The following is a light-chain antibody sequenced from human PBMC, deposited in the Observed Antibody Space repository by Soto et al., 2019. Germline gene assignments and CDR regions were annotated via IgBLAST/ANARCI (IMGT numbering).Light chain of an antibody. CDR3: SSYTSSNTYV. V-gene: IGLV2-14*03. CDR2: NVS. CDR1: SSDVGGYNS. J-gene: IGLJ1*01. Sequence: QSVLTQPASVSGSPGQSIAISCTGTSSDVGGYNSVSWYQQHPRKAPKLMIYNVSNRPSGVSDRFSGSKSGNTASLTISGLQAEDEADYYCSSYTSSNTYVFGTGTKVTVL.